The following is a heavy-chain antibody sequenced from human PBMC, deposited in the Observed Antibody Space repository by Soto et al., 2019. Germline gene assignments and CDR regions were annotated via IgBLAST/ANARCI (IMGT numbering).Heavy chain of an antibody. CDR2: IWYDGTNK. CDR3: ARDLGAAAGTRYYYGMDV. D-gene: IGHD6-13*01. J-gene: IGHJ6*02. Sequence: QVQLVESGGGVVQPGRSLRLSCAASGFTLSSYGMHWVRQAPGKGLEWVAVIWYDGTNKYYADSVKGRFTISRDNSKNTLYLQMNSLRAEDTAVYYCARDLGAAAGTRYYYGMDVWGQGTTVTVSS. CDR1: GFTLSSYG. V-gene: IGHV3-33*01.